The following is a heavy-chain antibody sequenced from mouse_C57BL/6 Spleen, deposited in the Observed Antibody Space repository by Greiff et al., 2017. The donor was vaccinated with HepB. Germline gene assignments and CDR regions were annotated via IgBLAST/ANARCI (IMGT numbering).Heavy chain of an antibody. CDR2: IDPSDSYT. Sequence: VQLQQPGAELVRPGTPVKLSCKASGYTFTSYWMHWVKQRPGQGLEWIGVIDPSDSYTNYNQKFKGKATLTVDTSSSTAYMQLSSLTSEDSAVYYCARNYAWFAYWGQGTLVTVSA. D-gene: IGHD1-1*02. J-gene: IGHJ3*01. CDR3: ARNYAWFAY. V-gene: IGHV1-59*01. CDR1: GYTFTSYW.